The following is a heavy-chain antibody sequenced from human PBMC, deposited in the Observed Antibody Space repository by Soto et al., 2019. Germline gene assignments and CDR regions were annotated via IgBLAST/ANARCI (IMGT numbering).Heavy chain of an antibody. V-gene: IGHV1-69*13. J-gene: IGHJ6*02. CDR2: IIPIFGTA. CDR3: ARDLKRYYDSSGYGYYYYGMDV. Sequence: SVKVSCKASGGTFSSYAISWVRQAPGQGLEWMGGIIPIFGTANYAQKFQGRVTITADESTTTAYMELSSLRSEDTAVYYCARDLKRYYDSSGYGYYYYGMDVWGQGTTVTVSS. D-gene: IGHD3-22*01. CDR1: GGTFSSYA.